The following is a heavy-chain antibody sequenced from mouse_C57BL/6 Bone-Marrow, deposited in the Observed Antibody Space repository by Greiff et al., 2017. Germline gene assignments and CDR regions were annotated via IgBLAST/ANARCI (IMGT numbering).Heavy chain of an antibody. D-gene: IGHD1-1*01. CDR1: GYTFTSYG. Sequence: QVQLQQSGAELARPGASVKLSCKASGYTFTSYGISWVNQRTGQGLEWIGDIYPRSGNTYYNEKFKGKATLTADNSSSTAYMELRSLTSEDSAVYFCASPHYYGSRFDYWGQGTTLTVSS. CDR3: ASPHYYGSRFDY. J-gene: IGHJ2*01. V-gene: IGHV1-81*01. CDR2: IYPRSGNT.